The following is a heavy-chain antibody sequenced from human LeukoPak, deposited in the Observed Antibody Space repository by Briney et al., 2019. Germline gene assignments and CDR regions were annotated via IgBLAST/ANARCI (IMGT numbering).Heavy chain of an antibody. Sequence: SETLSLTCTVSGGSISSYYWSWIRQPPGKGLEWIGYISYSGSTNYSPSLKSRVTISVDTSKNQFSLRLRSVTAADTAVYYCARLNGGSWGQGTLVTVSS. J-gene: IGHJ4*02. D-gene: IGHD3-16*01. CDR2: ISYSGST. CDR3: ARLNGGS. CDR1: GGSISSYY. V-gene: IGHV4-59*08.